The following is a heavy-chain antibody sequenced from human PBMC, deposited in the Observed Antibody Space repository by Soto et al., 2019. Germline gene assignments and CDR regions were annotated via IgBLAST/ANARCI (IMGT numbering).Heavy chain of an antibody. CDR2: IIPIFGPA. CDR1: VGTLSRSA. V-gene: IGHV1-69*01. D-gene: IGHD6-13*01. Sequence: ASVQVSCKSSVGTLSRSAIRCVRQAPGQGLEWMGGIIPIFGPAIYAQKFRGRVSIIADESTRTAYMEMSSLRSDDTAVYYCGTGSRWTKVESSGQGILVKVS. CDR3: GTGSRWTKVES. J-gene: IGHJ4*02.